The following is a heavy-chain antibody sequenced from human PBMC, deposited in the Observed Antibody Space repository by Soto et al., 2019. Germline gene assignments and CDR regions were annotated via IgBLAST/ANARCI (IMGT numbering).Heavy chain of an antibody. Sequence: SDTLSLTCTVSGGSISGYYWSWIRQSPEKGLEYIGYISYSGSTNYNPSLKSRVTTSLDTSKNQFSLKLSSVTAADTAIYYCASLNFDILTGYYAFALWGQGTMVTVSS. D-gene: IGHD3-9*01. CDR1: GGSISGYY. CDR2: ISYSGST. J-gene: IGHJ3*01. CDR3: ASLNFDILTGYYAFAL. V-gene: IGHV4-59*08.